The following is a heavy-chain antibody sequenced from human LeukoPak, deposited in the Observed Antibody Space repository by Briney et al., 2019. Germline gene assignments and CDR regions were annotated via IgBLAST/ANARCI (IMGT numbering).Heavy chain of an antibody. CDR3: AKDRDSSWYSGCFDY. J-gene: IGHJ4*02. V-gene: IGHV3-30*18. D-gene: IGHD6-13*01. Sequence: GGSLRLSCAASGFTFNGYAMHWVRQAPGKGLEWVAVISYDGTYKYYAGSVKGRFTISRDDSKNTLYLQTNSLRAEDTAVYYCAKDRDSSWYSGCFDYWGQGTLVTVSS. CDR2: ISYDGTYK. CDR1: GFTFNGYA.